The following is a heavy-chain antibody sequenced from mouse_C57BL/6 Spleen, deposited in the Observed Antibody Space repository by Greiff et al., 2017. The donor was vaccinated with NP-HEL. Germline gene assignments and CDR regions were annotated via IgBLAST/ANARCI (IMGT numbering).Heavy chain of an antibody. CDR1: GYTFTDYN. J-gene: IGHJ2*01. CDR3: ARELEGYFDY. D-gene: IGHD4-1*01. CDR2: IHPNNGGT. V-gene: IGHV1-18*01. Sequence: VQLQQSGPELVKPGASVKIPCKASGYTFTDYNMDWVKQSHGKSLEWIGDIHPNNGGTIYNQKFKGKATLTVDKSSSTAYMELRSLTSEDTAVYYCARELEGYFDYWGQGTTLTVSS.